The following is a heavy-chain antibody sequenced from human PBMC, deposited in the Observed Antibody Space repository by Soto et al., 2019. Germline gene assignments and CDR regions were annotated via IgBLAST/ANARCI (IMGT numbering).Heavy chain of an antibody. V-gene: IGHV3-66*01. J-gene: IGHJ4*02. CDR1: GFTVSSNY. CDR3: ARDGVQGDILTGYSSFDY. Sequence: GGSLRLSCAASGFTVSSNYMSWVRQAPGKGLEWISIIYSDGSTYYADSVKGRFTISRDNSKNTLYLQMDGLRAEDTAVYYCARDGVQGDILTGYSSFDYWGQGTLVTVSS. CDR2: IYSDGST. D-gene: IGHD3-9*01.